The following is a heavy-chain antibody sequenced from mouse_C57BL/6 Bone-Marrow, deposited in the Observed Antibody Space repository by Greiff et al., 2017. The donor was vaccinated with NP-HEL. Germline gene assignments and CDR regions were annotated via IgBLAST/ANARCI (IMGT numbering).Heavy chain of an antibody. V-gene: IGHV1-69*01. CDR2: IDPSDSYT. J-gene: IGHJ1*03. CDR1: GYTFTSYW. Sequence: QVQLQQPGAELVMPGASVKLSCKASGYTFTSYWMHWVQQRPGQGLEWIGEIDPSDSYTNYNQKFKGKSTLTVDKSSSTAYMQLSSLTSEDSAVYYCARRGWLLRYFDVWGTGTTVTVSS. D-gene: IGHD2-3*01. CDR3: ARRGWLLRYFDV.